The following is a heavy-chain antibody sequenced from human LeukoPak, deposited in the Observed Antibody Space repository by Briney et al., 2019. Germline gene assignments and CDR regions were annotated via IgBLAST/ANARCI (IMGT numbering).Heavy chain of an antibody. CDR1: GGSISSSSYY. CDR3: ARHDVAWYTAMVTAFDY. V-gene: IGHV4-39*01. CDR2: LYYSGST. D-gene: IGHD5-18*01. Sequence: SETLSLTCTVSGGSISSSSYYWGWIRQPPGKGLEWIGSLYYSGSTYYNPSLKSRVTISVDTSKNQFSLKLSSVTAADTAVYYCARHDVAWYTAMVTAFDYWGQGTLVTVSS. J-gene: IGHJ4*02.